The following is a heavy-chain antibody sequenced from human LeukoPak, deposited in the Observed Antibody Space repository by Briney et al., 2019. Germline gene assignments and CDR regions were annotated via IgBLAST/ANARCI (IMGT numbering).Heavy chain of an antibody. D-gene: IGHD6-6*01. J-gene: IGHJ4*02. Sequence: GGSLRLSCAASGFTFSSYSMNWVRQAPGKGLEWVSYVSSSSSTIYYADSVKGRFTISRDNAKNSLYLQMNSLRAEDTAVHYCARDPYSSSSFDFWGQGTLVTVSS. V-gene: IGHV3-48*01. CDR3: ARDPYSSSSFDF. CDR2: VSSSSSTI. CDR1: GFTFSSYS.